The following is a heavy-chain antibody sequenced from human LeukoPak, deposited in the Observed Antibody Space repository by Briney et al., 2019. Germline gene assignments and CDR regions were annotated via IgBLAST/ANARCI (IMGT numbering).Heavy chain of an antibody. V-gene: IGHV4-59*01. CDR2: IYYSGST. CDR1: GGSISSYY. Sequence: SETLSLTCTVSGGSISSYYWSWIRQPPGKGLEWIGYIYYSGSTNYNPSLKSRVTISVDTSKNQFSLKLSSVTAADTAVYYCARSRSGYPSSTFDYWGQGTLVTVSS. CDR3: ARSRSGYPSSTFDY. D-gene: IGHD3-22*01. J-gene: IGHJ4*02.